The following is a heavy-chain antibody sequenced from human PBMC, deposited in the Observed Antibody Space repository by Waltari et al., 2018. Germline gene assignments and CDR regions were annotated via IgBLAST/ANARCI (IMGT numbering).Heavy chain of an antibody. CDR1: GGSFSGYY. V-gene: IGHV4-34*01. CDR2: INHSGST. D-gene: IGHD3-10*01. CDR3: ARHMTMVPSDI. Sequence: QVQLQQWGAGLLKPSETLSLTCAVYGGSFSGYYWSWIRQPPGKGLEWIGEINHSGSTNYNPSLKSRVTISVDTSKNQFSLKLSSVTAADTAVYYCARHMTMVPSDIWGQGTMVTVSS. J-gene: IGHJ3*02.